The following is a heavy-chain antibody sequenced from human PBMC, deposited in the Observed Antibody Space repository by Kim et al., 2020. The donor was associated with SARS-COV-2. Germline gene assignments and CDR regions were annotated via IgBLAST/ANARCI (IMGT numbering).Heavy chain of an antibody. D-gene: IGHD6-13*01. Sequence: AASLKGRFTISRDDSENTAYLHMNSLKTEDTAVCHCTSRSPSGTRDFFDYWGQGTLVTVSS. V-gene: IGHV3-73*01. CDR3: TSRSPSGTRDFFDY. J-gene: IGHJ4*02.